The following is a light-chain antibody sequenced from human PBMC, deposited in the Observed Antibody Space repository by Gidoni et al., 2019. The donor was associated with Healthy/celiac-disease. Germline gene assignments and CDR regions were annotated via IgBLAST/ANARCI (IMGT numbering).Light chain of an antibody. CDR2: ASF. CDR3: QQSESTPLT. CDR1: QSINGY. J-gene: IGKJ4*01. Sequence: DIQMTQSPSSLSGSVGDTVPITCRASQSINGYVNWYQQKPGKAPKLLIFASFTLQSGVPSRFSGSGAGTDFTLTINNLQPEDFATYYCQQSESTPLTFGGGTNVDIK. V-gene: IGKV1-39*01.